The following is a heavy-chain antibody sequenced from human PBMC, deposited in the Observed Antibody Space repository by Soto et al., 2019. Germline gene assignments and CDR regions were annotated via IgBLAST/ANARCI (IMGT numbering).Heavy chain of an antibody. CDR2: INGDGSTT. D-gene: IGHD6-25*01. CDR3: ARGSGPRGRPY. Sequence: PGVSLRLSCAASGFIFNNYWMHWVRQAPGKGLVWVARINGDGSTTTYVDSVRGRFTISRDNAKNTVSLQMNSLRAEDTAVYYCARGSGPRGRPYWGQGILVTVSS. CDR1: GFIFNNYW. J-gene: IGHJ4*02. V-gene: IGHV3-74*01.